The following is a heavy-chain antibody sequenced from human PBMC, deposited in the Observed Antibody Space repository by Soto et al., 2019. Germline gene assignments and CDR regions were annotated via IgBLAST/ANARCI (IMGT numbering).Heavy chain of an antibody. CDR2: ISSSSSYI. D-gene: IGHD6-19*01. CDR1: GFTFSGYS. Sequence: EVQLLESGGGLVQPGGSLRLSCAASGFTFSGYSMNWVRQAPGKGLEWVSSISSSSSYIYYADSVKGRFTISRDNAKNSLYLQMNSLRAEDTAVYYCARAIGVAGYYFDYWGQGTLVTVSS. J-gene: IGHJ4*02. V-gene: IGHV3-21*01. CDR3: ARAIGVAGYYFDY.